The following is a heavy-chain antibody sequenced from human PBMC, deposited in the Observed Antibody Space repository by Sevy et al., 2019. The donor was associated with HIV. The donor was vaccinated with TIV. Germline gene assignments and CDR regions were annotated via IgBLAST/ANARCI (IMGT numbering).Heavy chain of an antibody. J-gene: IGHJ5*02. CDR2: IYHSGST. CDR1: GYSISSGYY. V-gene: IGHV4-38-2*01. Sequence: SETLSLTCAVSGYSISSGYYWGRIRQPPGKGLEWIGSIYHSGSTYYNPSLKSRVTISVDTSKNQFSLKLSSVTAADTAVYYCASNPMDYYDFWSGYQRGGWFDPWGQGTLVTVSS. D-gene: IGHD3-3*01. CDR3: ASNPMDYYDFWSGYQRGGWFDP.